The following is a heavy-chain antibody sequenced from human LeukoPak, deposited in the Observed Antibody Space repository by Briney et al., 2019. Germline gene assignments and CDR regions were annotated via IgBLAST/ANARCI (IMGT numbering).Heavy chain of an antibody. V-gene: IGHV3-11*01. CDR3: AKSGFIAAAGIRGKFDP. CDR2: IGSSGSTI. D-gene: IGHD6-13*01. Sequence: GGSLRLSCAASGFTFSDYYMSWIRQAPGKGLEWVSYIGSSGSTIYYADSVKGRFTISRDNAKNSLYLQMNSLRAEDTAVYYCAKSGFIAAAGIRGKFDPWGQGTLVTVSS. J-gene: IGHJ5*02. CDR1: GFTFSDYY.